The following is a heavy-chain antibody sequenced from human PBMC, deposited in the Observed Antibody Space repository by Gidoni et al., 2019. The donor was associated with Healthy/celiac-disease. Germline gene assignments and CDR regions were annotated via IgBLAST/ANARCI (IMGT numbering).Heavy chain of an antibody. Sequence: QVQLVESGGGVVQPGRSLRLSCAASGFTFSSYGMHWVRQAPGKGLEWVAVISYDGSNKYYADSVKGRFTISRDNSKNTLYLQMNSLRAEDTAVYYCAKRRGYSYGPFEYWGQGTLVTVSS. CDR2: ISYDGSNK. V-gene: IGHV3-30*18. J-gene: IGHJ4*02. CDR1: GFTFSSYG. D-gene: IGHD5-18*01. CDR3: AKRRGYSYGPFEY.